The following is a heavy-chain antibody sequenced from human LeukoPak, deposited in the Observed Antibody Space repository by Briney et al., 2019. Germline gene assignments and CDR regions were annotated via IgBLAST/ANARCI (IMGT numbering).Heavy chain of an antibody. CDR1: GGSISSSSYY. V-gene: IGHV4-39*01. Sequence: SETLSLTCSVSGGSISSSSYYWGWLRQPPGKGLEWIGSIFFSGSTYYNPSLKSRVTISVDTSKNQFFLILSSMTAADTAVYYCARKGDGYNSGYFDLWGRGTLVTVSS. D-gene: IGHD5-24*01. CDR3: ARKGDGYNSGYFDL. J-gene: IGHJ2*01. CDR2: IFFSGST.